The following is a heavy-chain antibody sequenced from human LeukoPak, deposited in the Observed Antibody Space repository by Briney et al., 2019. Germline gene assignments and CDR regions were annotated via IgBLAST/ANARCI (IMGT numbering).Heavy chain of an antibody. D-gene: IGHD2-21*02. CDR1: GGSISSYY. V-gene: IGHV4-59*08. Sequence: SETLSLTCSVSGGSISSYYWSWVRQPPGRGLEWIGYIDYSGTTNSNPSLKSRVTVSVGTSKNQFSLRLSSVTAAGTAMFYCARQTSDYSFDYWGQGALVTVSS. CDR3: ARQTSDYSFDY. CDR2: IDYSGTT. J-gene: IGHJ4*02.